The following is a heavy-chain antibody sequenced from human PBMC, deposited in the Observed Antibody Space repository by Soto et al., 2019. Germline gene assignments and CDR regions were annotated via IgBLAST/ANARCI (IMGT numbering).Heavy chain of an antibody. CDR1: GYSFTTYW. J-gene: IGHJ6*02. CDR2: IDPSDSYT. CDR3: ARHCGYSGDEEKKVDGTWGKYYGMDV. V-gene: IGHV5-10-1*01. D-gene: IGHD1-26*01. Sequence: GESLKISCKGSGYSFTTYWISWVRQMPGKGPEWMGRIDPSDSYTKYSPSYQGHVTVSSDKSISTAYLQWGSLRATDTAMYYFARHCGYSGDEEKKVDGTWGKYYGMDVWGQGTTVTVSS.